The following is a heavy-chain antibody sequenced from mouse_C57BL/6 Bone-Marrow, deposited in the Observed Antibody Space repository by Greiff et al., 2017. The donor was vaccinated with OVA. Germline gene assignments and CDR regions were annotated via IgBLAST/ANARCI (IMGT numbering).Heavy chain of an antibody. CDR2: IHPNSGST. Sequence: VQLQQPGAELVKPGASVKLSCKASGYTFTSYWMHWVKQRPGQGLEWIGMIHPNSGSTNYNEKFKSKATLTVDKSSSTAYMQRSSLTSEDSAVYYCARENYDSPFAYWGQGTLVTVSA. CDR3: ARENYDSPFAY. V-gene: IGHV1-64*01. D-gene: IGHD1-1*01. CDR1: GYTFTSYW. J-gene: IGHJ3*01.